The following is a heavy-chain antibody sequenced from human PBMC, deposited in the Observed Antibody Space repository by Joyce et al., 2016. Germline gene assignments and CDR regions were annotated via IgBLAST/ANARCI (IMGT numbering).Heavy chain of an antibody. V-gene: IGHV4-34*02. CDR3: ARSQWLAPLMY. D-gene: IGHD6-19*01. CDR1: GGPFRGFF. J-gene: IGHJ4*02. Sequence: QVQLRQWGAGLLKPSETLSLTCAVSGGPFRGFFWTLVRQPPGKALEWIGDITTSGATNYNPSLRRRVAISVDTSNNQFSLTLTSLSAADMAVYYCARSQWLAPLMYWGQGTLVTVSP. CDR2: ITTSGAT.